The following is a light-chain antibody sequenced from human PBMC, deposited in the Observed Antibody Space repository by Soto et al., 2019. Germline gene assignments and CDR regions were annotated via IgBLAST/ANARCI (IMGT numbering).Light chain of an antibody. V-gene: IGLV2-23*02. CDR1: TSDVGTYNL. CDR2: DVT. J-gene: IGLJ3*02. CDR3: CSYTGRNSLV. Sequence: QSALTQPASVSGSPGQSITISCTGTTSDVGTYNLVSWYQHHPGKAPKLIIYDVTKRPSGVSDRFSGSKSGNTASLTIFGLQTEYEADYHCCSYTGRNSLVFGGGTQLTVL.